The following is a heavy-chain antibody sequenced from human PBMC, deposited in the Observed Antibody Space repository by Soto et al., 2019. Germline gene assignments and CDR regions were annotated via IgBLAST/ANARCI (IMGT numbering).Heavy chain of an antibody. CDR2: ISSSGSTI. J-gene: IGHJ6*02. CDR3: ASSSGWYHGDYYYGMDV. CDR1: GFTFSSYE. D-gene: IGHD6-19*01. Sequence: PGGSLRLSCAASGFTFSSYEMNWVRQAPGKGLEWVSYISSSGSTIYYADSVKGRFTISRDNAKNSLYLQMNSLRAEDTAVYYCASSSGWYHGDYYYGMDVWGQGATVTVSS. V-gene: IGHV3-48*03.